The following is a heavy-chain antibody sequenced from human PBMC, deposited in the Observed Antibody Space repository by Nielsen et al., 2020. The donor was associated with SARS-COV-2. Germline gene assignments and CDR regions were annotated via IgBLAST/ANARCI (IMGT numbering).Heavy chain of an antibody. CDR3: ARGKPGVAFDV. J-gene: IGHJ3*01. CDR2: IYLSGST. Sequence: SETLSLTCTLSACSLSGLYWNWIRQLPGKGLEWIGYIYLSGSTTYNPSLRRRVTISVDTSKSHLSLKLNSVTAADTADYYCARGKPGVAFDVWGQGSMVTVSS. V-gene: IGHV4-59*11. D-gene: IGHD3-10*01. CDR1: ACSLSGLY.